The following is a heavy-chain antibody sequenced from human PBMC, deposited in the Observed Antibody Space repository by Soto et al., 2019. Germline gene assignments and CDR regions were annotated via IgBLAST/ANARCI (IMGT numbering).Heavy chain of an antibody. CDR2: ISYDGSNK. CDR3: ARDKWELPGGIDY. Sequence: ESGGGVVQPGRSLRLSCAASGFTFSSYAMHWVRLAPGKGLEWVAVISYDGSNKYYADSVKGRFTISRDNSKNTLYLQMNSLRAEDTAVYYCARDKWELPGGIDYWGQGTLVTVSS. V-gene: IGHV3-30-3*01. D-gene: IGHD1-26*01. CDR1: GFTFSSYA. J-gene: IGHJ4*02.